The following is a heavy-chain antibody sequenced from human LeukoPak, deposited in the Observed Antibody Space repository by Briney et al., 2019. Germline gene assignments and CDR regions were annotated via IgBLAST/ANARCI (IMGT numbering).Heavy chain of an antibody. J-gene: IGHJ4*02. CDR1: GFTFSSYG. V-gene: IGHV3-30*18. D-gene: IGHD5-18*01. CDR2: ISYDGSNK. CDR3: AKGSYSYGDY. Sequence: GRSLRLSCAASGFTFSSYGMHWVRQAPGKGLEWVAVISYDGSNKYYADSAKGRFTISRDNSKNTLYLQMNSLRAEDTAVYYCAKGSYSYGDYWGQGTLVTVSS.